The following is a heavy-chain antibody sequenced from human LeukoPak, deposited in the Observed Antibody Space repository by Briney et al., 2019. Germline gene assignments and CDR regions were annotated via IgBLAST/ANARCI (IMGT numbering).Heavy chain of an antibody. CDR1: GFTFSSYA. J-gene: IGHJ4*02. CDR2: LSHSGGSA. V-gene: IGHV3-23*01. D-gene: IGHD3-9*01. Sequence: GSLRLSCAASGFTFSSYAMSWVRQAPGKGLEWVSSLSHSGGSAYYTDSVKGRFTISRDNSKNTLYLHMNSLRVGDTAVYFCAKLGFLTGSFDSWGQGTLVSVSS. CDR3: AKLGFLTGSFDS.